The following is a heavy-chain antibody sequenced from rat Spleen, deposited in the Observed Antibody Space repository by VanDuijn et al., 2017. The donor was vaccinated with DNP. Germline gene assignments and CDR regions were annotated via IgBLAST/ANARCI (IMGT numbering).Heavy chain of an antibody. CDR1: GFTFSDYY. J-gene: IGHJ1*01. Sequence: EVQLVESGGGLVQPGRSLKLSCAASGFTFSDYYMAWVRKAPTKGLEWVAYISYDGAGTYYGDSVKGRFTISRDNAKSTLYLQMNSLRSEEMATYYCARPADWYFEFWGPGTMVTVST. CDR2: ISYDGAGT. V-gene: IGHV5-22*01. CDR3: ARPADWYFEF.